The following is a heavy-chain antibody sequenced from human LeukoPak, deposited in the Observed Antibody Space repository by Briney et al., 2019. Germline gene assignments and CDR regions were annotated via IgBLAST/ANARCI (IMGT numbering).Heavy chain of an antibody. D-gene: IGHD2-2*01. CDR1: GFTFSGHA. Sequence: GGSLRLSFAASGFTFSGHAMHWARQTPAKGLEWVAVISCDGRNEYYADSVKGRFTISRDNSKNTLFLQMNSLRAEDTALYYCARQDCSPSCYLAYWGQGTLVTVSS. CDR2: ISCDGRNE. CDR3: ARQDCSPSCYLAY. J-gene: IGHJ4*02. V-gene: IGHV3-30*04.